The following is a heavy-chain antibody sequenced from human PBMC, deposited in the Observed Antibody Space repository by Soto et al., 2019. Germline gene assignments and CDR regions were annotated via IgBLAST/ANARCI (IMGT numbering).Heavy chain of an antibody. CDR2: IFSNDEK. CDR1: GFSLSNGKVG. D-gene: IGHD6-19*01. V-gene: IGHV2-26*01. J-gene: IGHJ6*03. CDR3: ARILFGRSVAGGYFYMDV. Sequence: HVTLKESGPVLVKPTETLTLTCTVSGFSLSNGKVGVSWIRQPPGKALEWLAHIFSNDEKSYRTSLKSRLTLSEDPSKSQVVLTMTNVDPVDTATYYCARILFGRSVAGGYFYMDVWGKGTTVTVSS.